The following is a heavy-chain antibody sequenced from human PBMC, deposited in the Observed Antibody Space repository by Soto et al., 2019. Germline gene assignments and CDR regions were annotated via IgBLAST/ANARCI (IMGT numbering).Heavy chain of an antibody. D-gene: IGHD2-15*01. Sequence: SVKVSCKASGGTFSTHAIIWVRQAPGHGLEWMGGVIPISGTTYYTQKFQGRVTITADEPTSTAFMELSSLKSEDTAVFYCARGYCSGGNCYSGMDVWGQGTMVTVSS. J-gene: IGHJ6*02. CDR2: VIPISGTT. CDR3: ARGYCSGGNCYSGMDV. V-gene: IGHV1-69*13. CDR1: GGTFSTHA.